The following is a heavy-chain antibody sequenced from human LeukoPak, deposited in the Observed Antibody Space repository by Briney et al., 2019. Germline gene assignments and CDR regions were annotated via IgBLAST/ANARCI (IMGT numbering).Heavy chain of an antibody. J-gene: IGHJ4*02. Sequence: RGESLKISCKGSGYSFTSYWIGWVRQMPGKGLEWMGIIYPGDSDTRYSPSFQGQVTISADKSISTAYLQWSSLKASDTAIYYCARFKGSYYFSFDYWGQGTLVTVSS. CDR1: GYSFTSYW. CDR2: IYPGDSDT. V-gene: IGHV5-51*01. CDR3: ARFKGSYYFSFDY. D-gene: IGHD1-26*01.